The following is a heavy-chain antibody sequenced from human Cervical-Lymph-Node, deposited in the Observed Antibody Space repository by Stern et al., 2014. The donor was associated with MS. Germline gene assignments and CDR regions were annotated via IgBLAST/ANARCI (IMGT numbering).Heavy chain of an antibody. CDR2: IKQDGSEK. J-gene: IGHJ4*02. CDR1: GFTFSTYW. D-gene: IGHD3-3*02. CDR3: ARDQFIYGLFDY. Sequence: EMQLVESGGGLVQPGGSLRLSCAASGFTFSTYWMNWVRQAPGKGLEWVANIKQDGSEKYYVDSVKGRFTISRDNPKNSLYLQMNSLRVEDTAVYYCARDQFIYGLFDYWGQGTLVTVSS. V-gene: IGHV3-7*01.